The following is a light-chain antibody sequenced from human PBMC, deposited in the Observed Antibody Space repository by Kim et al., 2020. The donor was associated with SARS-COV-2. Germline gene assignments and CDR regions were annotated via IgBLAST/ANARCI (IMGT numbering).Light chain of an antibody. CDR2: GTS. V-gene: IGKV3-20*01. Sequence: EIVLTQSPGTLSLSPGERATLSCRASPILRTDYLAWYQQKPGQAPRLLIYGTSSRATGIPDRFSGSGSGTDFTLTISRLEPEDFAVYYCQQYGGSPAFTFGGGTKVDIK. CDR1: PILRTDY. J-gene: IGKJ4*01. CDR3: QQYGGSPAFT.